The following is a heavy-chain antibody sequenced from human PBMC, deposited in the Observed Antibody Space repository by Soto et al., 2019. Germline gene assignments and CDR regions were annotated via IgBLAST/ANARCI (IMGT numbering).Heavy chain of an antibody. J-gene: IGHJ3*02. V-gene: IGHV3-33*01. D-gene: IGHD6-19*01. CDR1: GFTFSSYG. CDR2: IWYDGSNK. CDR3: ARSQEPYSSCWFDAFDI. Sequence: QVQLVESGGGVVQPGRSLRLSCAASGFTFSSYGMHWVRQAPGKGLEWVAVIWYDGSNKYYADSVKGRFTISRDNYKNRLYLQMNSLRAEDTAVYYCARSQEPYSSCWFDAFDIWGQGTMVTVSS.